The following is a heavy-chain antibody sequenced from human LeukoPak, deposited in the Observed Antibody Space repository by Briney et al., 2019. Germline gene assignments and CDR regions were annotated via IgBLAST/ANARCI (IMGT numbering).Heavy chain of an antibody. CDR3: ARDPDITMVRGVVDGMDV. J-gene: IGHJ6*02. V-gene: IGHV3-48*03. Sequence: GGSLRLSCAASGFTFSSYEMNWVRQAPGKGLEWVSYISSSGSTIYYADSVKGRFTLSRDNAKNSLYLQMNSLRAEDSAVYYCARDPDITMVRGVVDGMDVWGQGTTVTVSS. D-gene: IGHD3-10*01. CDR2: ISSSGSTI. CDR1: GFTFSSYE.